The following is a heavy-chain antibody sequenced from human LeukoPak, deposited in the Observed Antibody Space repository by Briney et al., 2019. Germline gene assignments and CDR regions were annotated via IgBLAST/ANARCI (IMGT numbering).Heavy chain of an antibody. CDR3: ARDRLLWFGEYYYYGMDV. CDR1: GGSISSYY. J-gene: IGHJ6*02. CDR2: IYYSGST. Sequence: PSETLSLTCTVSGGSISSYYWSWIRQPAGKGLEWIGSIYYSGSTYYNPSLKSRVTISVDTSKNQFSLKLSSVTAADTAVYYCARDRLLWFGEYYYYGMDVWGQGTTVTVSS. D-gene: IGHD3-10*01. V-gene: IGHV4-4*07.